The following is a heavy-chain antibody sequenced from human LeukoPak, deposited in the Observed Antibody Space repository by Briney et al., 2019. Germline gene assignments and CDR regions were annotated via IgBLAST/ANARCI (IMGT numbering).Heavy chain of an antibody. CDR2: INSDGSST. CDR3: ATRINSGWSFDY. CDR1: GFTFSSYW. D-gene: IGHD6-19*01. J-gene: IGHJ4*02. V-gene: IGHV3-74*01. Sequence: GGSLRLSCAASGFTFSSYWMHWVRQAPGKGLVWVSRINSDGSSTSYADSVKGRFTISRDNAKNTLYLQMNSLRAEDTAVYYCATRINSGWSFDYWGQGTLVTVSS.